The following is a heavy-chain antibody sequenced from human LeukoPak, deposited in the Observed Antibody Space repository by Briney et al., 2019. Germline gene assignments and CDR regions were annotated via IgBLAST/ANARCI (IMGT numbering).Heavy chain of an antibody. V-gene: IGHV4-59*01. CDR1: GGSIRSYY. D-gene: IGHD4-17*01. CDR2: IYYGGST. J-gene: IGHJ4*02. CDR3: ARTGSTVTMLYPFDH. Sequence: KPSETLSLTCTVSGGSIRSYYWSWIRQPPGKGLEWIGYIYYGGSTNYNPSLKSRVSISVDTSKNQFSLKLSSVTAADTAVYYCARTGSTVTMLYPFDHWGQGTLVTVSS.